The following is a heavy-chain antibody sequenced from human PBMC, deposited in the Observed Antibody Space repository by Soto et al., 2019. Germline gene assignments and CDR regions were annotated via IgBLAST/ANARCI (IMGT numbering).Heavy chain of an antibody. D-gene: IGHD1-26*01. J-gene: IGHJ4*02. Sequence: GGSLRLSCAASGFTFSSYSMNWVRQAPGKGLEWVSSISSSSSYIYYADSVKGRFTISRDNAKNSLYLQMNSLRAEDTAVYYCARDRMRGSYGRFDYWGQGTLVTVSS. CDR3: ARDRMRGSYGRFDY. CDR1: GFTFSSYS. V-gene: IGHV3-21*01. CDR2: ISSSSSYI.